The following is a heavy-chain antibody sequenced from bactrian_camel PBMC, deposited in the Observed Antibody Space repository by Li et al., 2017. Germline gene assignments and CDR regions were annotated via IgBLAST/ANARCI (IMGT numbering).Heavy chain of an antibody. Sequence: QVQLVESGGGSVQAGGSLRLSCAASGYLYSTYCMGWFRQAAGKEREGIATIDDDGSAIYADSVKGRFIISKDNAKNTLYLQMNSLKPEDSAMYYCAADRKCGLMVGGLGAAAMDYWGKGTQVTVS. D-gene: IGHD2*01. J-gene: IGHJ7*01. V-gene: IGHV3S53*01. CDR1: GYLYSTYC. CDR2: IDDDGSA.